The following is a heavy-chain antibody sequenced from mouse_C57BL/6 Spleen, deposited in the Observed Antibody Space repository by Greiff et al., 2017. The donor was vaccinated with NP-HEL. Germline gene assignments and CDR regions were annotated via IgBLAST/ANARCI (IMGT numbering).Heavy chain of an antibody. CDR3: DGGFAY. CDR1: GYSFTGYY. J-gene: IGHJ3*01. V-gene: IGHV1-42*01. Sequence: VQLQQSGPELVKPGASVKISCKASGYSFTGYYMNWVKQSPEKSLEWIGEINPSTGGTTYNQKFKAKATLTVDKSSSTAYMQLKSLTSEDSAVYYCDGGFAYWGQGTLVTVSA. CDR2: INPSTGGT.